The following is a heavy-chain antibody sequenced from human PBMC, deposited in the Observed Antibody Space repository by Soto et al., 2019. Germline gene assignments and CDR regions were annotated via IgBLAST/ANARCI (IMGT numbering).Heavy chain of an antibody. CDR1: GYTFTSYY. CDR3: ARGFYYYDSSGYYLVRAFDI. J-gene: IGHJ3*02. CDR2: MNPNSGNT. Sequence: GASANGYCKSSGYTFTSYYINWVRQATGQGLEWMGWMNPNSGNTGYAQKFQGRVTMTRNTSISTAYMELSSLRSEDTAVYYCARGFYYYDSSGYYLVRAFDIWGQGTMVTVS. D-gene: IGHD3-22*01. V-gene: IGHV1-8*01.